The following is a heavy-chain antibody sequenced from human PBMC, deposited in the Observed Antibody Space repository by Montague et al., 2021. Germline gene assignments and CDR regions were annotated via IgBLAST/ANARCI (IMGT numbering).Heavy chain of an antibody. J-gene: IGHJ6*02. CDR2: INGDGSST. V-gene: IGHV3-74*01. CDR1: GFTFSSYW. D-gene: IGHD2-15*01. Sequence: SLRLSCAASGFTFSSYWMGWVRQAPGKGLVCVSRINGDGSSTNYADSVKGRFTISRDNAKSTLYLQMNNLRAEDTAVYYCARDLGHCAGGSCGVWGQGTTVTVSS. CDR3: ARDLGHCAGGSCGV.